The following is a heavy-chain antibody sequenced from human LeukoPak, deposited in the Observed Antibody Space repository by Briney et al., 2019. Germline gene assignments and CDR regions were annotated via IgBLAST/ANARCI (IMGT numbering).Heavy chain of an antibody. CDR1: GFTFSSYD. CDR3: ARGTTLGVLDY. Sequence: GGSLRLSCAASGFTFSSYDMHWVRQATGKGLEWVSAIGTAGDTYYPGSVKGRFTISRENAKNSLYLQMNSLRAGDTAVYYCARGTTLGVLDYWGQGTLVTVSS. CDR2: IGTAGDT. J-gene: IGHJ4*02. D-gene: IGHD3-3*01. V-gene: IGHV3-13*01.